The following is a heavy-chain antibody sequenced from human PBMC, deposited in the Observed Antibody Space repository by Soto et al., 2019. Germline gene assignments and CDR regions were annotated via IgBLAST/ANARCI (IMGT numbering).Heavy chain of an antibody. Sequence: ASVKVSCKASGYTFTGYYVHWVRQAPGQGLEGMGWINPNSGDTYLAQRFQGRVTMNRDTSIGTAYMELRGLTSDDTAEYYCAKGGAIVAACTRVYLYNAMDFWGQGTTVTVSS. V-gene: IGHV1-2*02. D-gene: IGHD1-26*01. CDR1: GYTFTGYY. CDR2: INPNSGDT. CDR3: AKGGAIVAACTRVYLYNAMDF. J-gene: IGHJ6*02.